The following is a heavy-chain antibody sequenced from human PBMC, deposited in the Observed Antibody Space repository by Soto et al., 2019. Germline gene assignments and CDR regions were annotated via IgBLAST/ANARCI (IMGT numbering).Heavy chain of an antibody. V-gene: IGHV4-59*02. CDR3: ARVRRYFGSGSYYPIDH. Sequence: SETLSLTCVVSGGTVSNYYWSWIRQPPGKGLEWIGYLHYTGSTTYNPSLKSRVTISLDTSENQFSLKLSSVTAADTAVYYCARVRRYFGSGSYYPIDHWGQGTLVTVSS. D-gene: IGHD3-10*01. J-gene: IGHJ4*02. CDR1: GGTVSNYY. CDR2: LHYTGST.